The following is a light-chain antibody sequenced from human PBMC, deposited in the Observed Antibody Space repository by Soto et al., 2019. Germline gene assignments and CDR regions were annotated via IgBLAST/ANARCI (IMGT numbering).Light chain of an antibody. CDR3: QQCHNKSRT. Sequence: SPGTLSLSPCGGVPLSSGASRSVTTFLAWYHQRPGKAPRLLIYEASNWDAGVPARFSGSGSGTDFTLTISSLQPGDFAIYYCQQCHNKSRTFGQGTKVDI. J-gene: IGKJ1*01. V-gene: IGKV3-11*01. CDR2: EAS. CDR1: RSVTTF.